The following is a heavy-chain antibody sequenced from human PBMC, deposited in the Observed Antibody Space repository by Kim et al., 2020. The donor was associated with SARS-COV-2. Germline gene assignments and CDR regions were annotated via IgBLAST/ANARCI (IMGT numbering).Heavy chain of an antibody. Sequence: SETLSLTCAVYGGSFSGYYWSWIRQPPGKGLEWIGEINHSGSTNYNPSLKSRVTISVDTSKNQFSLKLSSVTAADTAVYYCARGLPNGMAMGYWGQGTLVTVSS. CDR2: INHSGST. J-gene: IGHJ4*02. CDR3: ARGLPNGMAMGY. D-gene: IGHD1-20*01. V-gene: IGHV4-34*01. CDR1: GGSFSGYY.